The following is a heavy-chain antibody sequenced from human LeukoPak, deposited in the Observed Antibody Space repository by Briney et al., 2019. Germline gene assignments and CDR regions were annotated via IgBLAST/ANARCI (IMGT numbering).Heavy chain of an antibody. CDR1: GGSISSGGYY. CDR2: IYYSGST. Sequence: PSETLSLTCTVSGGSISSGGYYWSWIRQHPGKGLEWIGYIYYSGSTYYNPSLKSRVTISVDTSKNQFSLKLSSVTAADTAVYYCARDKLGYCSGGSCSSWFDPWGQGTLVTVSS. D-gene: IGHD2-15*01. V-gene: IGHV4-31*03. CDR3: ARDKLGYCSGGSCSSWFDP. J-gene: IGHJ5*02.